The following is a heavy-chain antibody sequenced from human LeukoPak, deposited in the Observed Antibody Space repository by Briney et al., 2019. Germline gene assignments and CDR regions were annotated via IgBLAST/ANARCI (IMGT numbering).Heavy chain of an antibody. D-gene: IGHD2-2*01. CDR2: ISGSGGST. J-gene: IGHJ4*02. CDR3: AKEGYRFSTSCCDFDY. CDR1: GFTFSSYA. V-gene: IGHV3-23*01. Sequence: QPGGSLRLSCAASGFTFSSYAMSWVRQAPGKGLEWVSAISGSGGSTYYADSVKGRFTISRDKSKNTLYLQMNSLRAEDTAVYYCAKEGYRFSTSCCDFDYWGQGTLVTVSS.